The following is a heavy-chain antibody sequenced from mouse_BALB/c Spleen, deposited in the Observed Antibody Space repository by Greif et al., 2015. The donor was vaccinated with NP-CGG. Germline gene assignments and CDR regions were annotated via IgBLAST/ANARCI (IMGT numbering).Heavy chain of an antibody. CDR1: GYTFTDYN. Sequence: EVKLVESGPELVKPGASVKIPCKASGYTFTDYNMDWVKQSHGKSLEWIGDINPNNGGTIYNQKFKGKATLTVDKSSSTAYMELRSLTSEDTAVYYCARKGTTATLFDYWGQGTTLTVSS. V-gene: IGHV1-18*01. J-gene: IGHJ2*01. CDR3: ARKGTTATLFDY. D-gene: IGHD1-2*01. CDR2: INPNNGGT.